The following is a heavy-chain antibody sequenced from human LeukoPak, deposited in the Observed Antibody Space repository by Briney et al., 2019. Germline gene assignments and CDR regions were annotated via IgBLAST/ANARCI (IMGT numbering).Heavy chain of an antibody. D-gene: IGHD6-13*01. CDR2: INHSGST. J-gene: IGHJ4*02. V-gene: IGHV4-34*01. CDR1: GGSFSGYY. Sequence: SETLSLTCVVYGGSFSGYYWSWIRQPPGEGLEWIGEINHSGSTNYNPSLKSRVTISVDTSKNQFSLKLSSVTAADTAVYYCARVPPSSPPIDYWGQGTLVTVSS. CDR3: ARVPPSSPPIDY.